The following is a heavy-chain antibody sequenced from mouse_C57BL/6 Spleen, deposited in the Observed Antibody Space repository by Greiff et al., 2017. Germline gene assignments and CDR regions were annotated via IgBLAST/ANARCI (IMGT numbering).Heavy chain of an antibody. Sequence: QVQLQQPGAELVKPGASVKMSCKASGYTFTSYWITWVKPRPGQGLEWIGDIYPGSGSTNYNEKFKSKATLNVDTSARTAYMQLSSLTSEDSAVYYWARGDYDGDGGQGTTLTVSS. CDR1: GYTFTSYW. V-gene: IGHV1-55*01. CDR2: IYPGSGST. D-gene: IGHD2-4*01. CDR3: ARGDYDGD. J-gene: IGHJ2*01.